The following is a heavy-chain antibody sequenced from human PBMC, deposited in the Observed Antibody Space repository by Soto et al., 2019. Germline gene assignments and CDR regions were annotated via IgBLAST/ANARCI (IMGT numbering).Heavy chain of an antibody. CDR3: ARVSATTEWTRGMDV. CDR1: GDILSGYT. Sequence: VELEQSGAEVQKPGSSVKVSCTTSGDILSGYTFSWVRQAPGQRLEWMGRSIPIIGGPFSTQKFPDRVAFTADISTHTVYMDLRSLTSEDTPVYYCARVSATTEWTRGMDVWGKGTTVTVSS. D-gene: IGHD2-8*01. J-gene: IGHJ6*04. V-gene: IGHV1-69*08. CDR2: SIPIIGGP.